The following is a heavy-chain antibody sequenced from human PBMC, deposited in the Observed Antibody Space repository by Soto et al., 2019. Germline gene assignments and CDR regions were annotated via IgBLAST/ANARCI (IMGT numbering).Heavy chain of an antibody. CDR3: ARTYYYDSSGYSFDY. CDR2: IYYSGST. V-gene: IGHV4-30-4*01. D-gene: IGHD3-22*01. CDR1: GGSISSGDYY. J-gene: IGHJ4*02. Sequence: SETLSLTCTVSGGSISSGDYYWSWIRQPPGKGLEWIGYIYYSGSTYYNPSLKSRVTISLDTSKNQFSLKLSSVTAADTAVYYCARTYYYDSSGYSFDYWGQGTLVTVSS.